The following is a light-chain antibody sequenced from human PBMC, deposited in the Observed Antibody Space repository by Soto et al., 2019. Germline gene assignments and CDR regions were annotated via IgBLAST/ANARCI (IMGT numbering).Light chain of an antibody. Sequence: QSALTQPASVSGSPGQSITISCTGTSSDVGFYNYVSWYQQHPGTAPKLLIYEVSNRPSGVSNRFTGYKSGNTASLTISGLKAEDEADYHCSSYTRSTTGVFGGGTKLTVL. CDR3: SSYTRSTTGV. J-gene: IGLJ3*02. V-gene: IGLV2-14*01. CDR2: EVS. CDR1: SSDVGFYNY.